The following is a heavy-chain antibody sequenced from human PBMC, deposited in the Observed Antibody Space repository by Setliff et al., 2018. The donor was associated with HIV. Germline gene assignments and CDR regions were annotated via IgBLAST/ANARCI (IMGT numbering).Heavy chain of an antibody. CDR1: GFTFSRYA. CDR2: ISGSGIGS. J-gene: IGHJ4*02. Sequence: PGGSLRLSCAASGFTFSRYAMTWVRQAPGKGLEWVSAISGSGIGSYYPDSVKGRFTISRDNAKNSLYLQMNSLRAEDTAVYYCARNYYDSSGSYYFDYWGQGTLVTVSS. D-gene: IGHD3-22*01. CDR3: ARNYYDSSGSYYFDY. V-gene: IGHV3-21*01.